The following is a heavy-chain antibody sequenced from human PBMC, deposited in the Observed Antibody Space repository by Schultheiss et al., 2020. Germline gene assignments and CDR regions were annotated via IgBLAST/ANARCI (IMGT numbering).Heavy chain of an antibody. CDR1: GFTFSSYA. V-gene: IGHV3-30*04. D-gene: IGHD3-9*01. Sequence: GGSLRLSCAASGFTFSSYAMHWVRQAPGKGLEWVAVISYDGSNKYYADSVKGRFTISRDNSKNTLYLQMNTLRAEDTAVYYCARDVRVLTGYVRYYYYGMDVWGQGTTVTVSS. CDR2: ISYDGSNK. CDR3: ARDVRVLTGYVRYYYYGMDV. J-gene: IGHJ6*02.